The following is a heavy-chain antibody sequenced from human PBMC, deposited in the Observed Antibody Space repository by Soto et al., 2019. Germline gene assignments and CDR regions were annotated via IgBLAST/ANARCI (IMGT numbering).Heavy chain of an antibody. CDR1: GYNFAGYW. CDR3: ARGGVSTRTFDY. CDR2: IYPSDSDT. J-gene: IGHJ4*02. V-gene: IGHV5-51*03. Sequence: GESLKISGNGSGYNFAGYWIAWVRQMPGKGLELMGIIYPSDSDTRYRPSFQGQVTISADKSISSAYLQWSSLRASDTAMYYCARGGVSTRTFDYWGQGTPVTVS. D-gene: IGHD3-3*01.